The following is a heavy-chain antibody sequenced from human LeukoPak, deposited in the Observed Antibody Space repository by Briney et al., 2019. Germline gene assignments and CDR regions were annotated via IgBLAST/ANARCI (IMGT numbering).Heavy chain of an antibody. Sequence: GGSLRLSCAASGFTFISYWMHWVRQAPGKGLVWVSRINSDGSTTSYAASVKGRFTISRDNSKNTLYLQMNSLRAEDTAVYYCARDRDYDSSGEGYFNYWGQGTLVTVSS. V-gene: IGHV3-74*01. CDR3: ARDRDYDSSGEGYFNY. D-gene: IGHD3-22*01. J-gene: IGHJ4*02. CDR1: GFTFISYW. CDR2: INSDGSTT.